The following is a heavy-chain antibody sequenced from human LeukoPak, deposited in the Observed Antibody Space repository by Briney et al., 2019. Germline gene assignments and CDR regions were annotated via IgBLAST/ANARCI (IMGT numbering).Heavy chain of an antibody. Sequence: GGSLRLSCAASGFTFSSYTMKWVRQAPGKGLEWVSYISSSSNTIYYADSAKGRFTISRDNAKNSLYLQMNSLRADDTAVYYCARASGSSSGGWVYYYYVDVWGKGTTVTVSS. CDR3: ARASGSSSGGWVYYYYVDV. J-gene: IGHJ6*03. CDR2: ISSSSNTI. V-gene: IGHV3-48*01. D-gene: IGHD6-6*01. CDR1: GFTFSSYT.